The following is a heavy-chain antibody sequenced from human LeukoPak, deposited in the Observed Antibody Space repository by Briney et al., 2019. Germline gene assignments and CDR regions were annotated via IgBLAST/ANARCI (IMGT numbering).Heavy chain of an antibody. V-gene: IGHV4-34*01. CDR3: ARGFGWELLDY. J-gene: IGHJ4*02. CDR1: GGSFSGYY. D-gene: IGHD1-26*01. Sequence: PSETLSLTCAVYGGSFSGYYWSWIRQPPGKGLEWIGEINHSGSTNYNPSLKSRVTISVDTSKNQFSLKLSSVTAADTAVYYCARGFGWELLDYRGQGTLVTVSS. CDR2: INHSGST.